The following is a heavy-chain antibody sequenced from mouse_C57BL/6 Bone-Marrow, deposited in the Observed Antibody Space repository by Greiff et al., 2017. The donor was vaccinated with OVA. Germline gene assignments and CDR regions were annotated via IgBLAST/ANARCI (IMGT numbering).Heavy chain of an antibody. D-gene: IGHD2-4*01. CDR3: ARVEGLRDYAMDY. J-gene: IGHJ4*01. CDR1: GYSITSGYY. V-gene: IGHV3-6*01. CDR2: ISYDGSN. Sequence: EVKLQESGPGLVKPSQSLSLTCSVTGYSITSGYYWNWIRQFPGNKLEWMGYISYDGSNNYNPSLKNRISITRDTSKNQFFLKLNSVTTEDTATYYCARVEGLRDYAMDYWGQGTSVTVSS.